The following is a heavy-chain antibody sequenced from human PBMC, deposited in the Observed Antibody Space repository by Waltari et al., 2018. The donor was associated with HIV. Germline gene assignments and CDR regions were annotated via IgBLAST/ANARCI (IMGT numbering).Heavy chain of an antibody. CDR3: ARAPRWGAVAGSFDY. V-gene: IGHV1-2*04. Sequence: QVQLVQSGAEVKKPGASVKVSCKASGYTFTGSYMHWLRQAPGQGLEWMGWINPNSGGTNYAQKFQGWVTMTRDTSISTAYMELSRLRSDDTAVYYCARAPRWGAVAGSFDYWGQGTLVTVSS. CDR1: GYTFTGSY. CDR2: INPNSGGT. J-gene: IGHJ4*02. D-gene: IGHD6-19*01.